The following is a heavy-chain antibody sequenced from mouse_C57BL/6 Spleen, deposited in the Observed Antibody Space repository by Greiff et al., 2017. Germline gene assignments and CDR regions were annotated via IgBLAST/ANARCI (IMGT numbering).Heavy chain of an antibody. CDR2: ISSGGSYT. J-gene: IGHJ4*01. CDR1: GFTFSSYG. V-gene: IGHV5-6*01. CDR3: ASQLGRGYAMDY. Sequence: EVQVVESGGDLVKPGGSLTLSCAASGFTFSSYGMSWVRQTPDKRLEWVATISSGGSYTYYPDSVKGRFTISRNNAKNTLYLQMSSLKSEDTAMYYCASQLGRGYAMDYWGQGTSVTVSS. D-gene: IGHD4-1*01.